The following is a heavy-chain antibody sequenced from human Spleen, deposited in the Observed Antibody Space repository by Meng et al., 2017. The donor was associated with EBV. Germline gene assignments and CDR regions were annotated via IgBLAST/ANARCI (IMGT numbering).Heavy chain of an antibody. J-gene: IGHJ5*02. CDR1: GDFLLNGVEQ. Sequence: VHVRVAVSGLVDPPQPAGLRATVSGDFLLNGVEQWGWHRHSPGRGLEWIGSIFYSGTTSYNPSLKSRVTMSIDMSKNQFSLNLYSMTAADTAVYYCVVHRYSGYVVWFDPWGQGTLVTVSS. CDR3: VVHRYSGYVVWFDP. V-gene: IGHV4-39*07. D-gene: IGHD5-12*01. CDR2: IFYSGTT.